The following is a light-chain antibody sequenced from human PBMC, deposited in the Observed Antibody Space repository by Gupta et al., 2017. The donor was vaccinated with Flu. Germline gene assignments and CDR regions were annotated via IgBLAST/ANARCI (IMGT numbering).Light chain of an antibody. J-gene: IGKJ4*01. CDR1: QSGSRY. V-gene: IGKV3-11*01. Sequence: GERATLSCRASQSGSRYLAWYQQKPGQAPRLLIYDTSNRATGIPARFSGSGSGTDFTLTISSLEPEDFAVHYCQQRSNWPLTFGGGTKVEIK. CDR2: DTS. CDR3: QQRSNWPLT.